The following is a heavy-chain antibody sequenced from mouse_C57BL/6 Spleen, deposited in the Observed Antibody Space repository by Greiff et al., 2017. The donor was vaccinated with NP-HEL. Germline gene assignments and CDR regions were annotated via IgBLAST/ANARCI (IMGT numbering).Heavy chain of an antibody. CDR2: INSDGGST. CDR1: EYEFPSHD. V-gene: IGHV5-2*01. Sequence: EVKLVESGGGLVQPGESLKLSCESYEYEFPSHDMSWVRKTPEKRLALVADINSDGGSTYYPDTMERRFIISRDNTKKTLYLQMSSLRSEDADVYDRGRDEEGYYTWYGYWGKGTLVTVSA. CDR3: GRDEEGYYTWYGY. J-gene: IGHJ3*01. D-gene: IGHD2-3*01.